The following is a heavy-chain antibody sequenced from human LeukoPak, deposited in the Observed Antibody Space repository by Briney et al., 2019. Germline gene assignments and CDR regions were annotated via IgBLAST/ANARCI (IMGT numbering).Heavy chain of an antibody. V-gene: IGHV3-7*01. J-gene: IGHJ5*02. Sequence: GGSLRLSCEASGFTFSAYWMGWARQTPGKGLEWVANIMKDGGTKTYLDSVKGRFTISRDNAKNLLYLQMNSLRAEDTAVYYCAREYSSSWYVRGRFDPWGQGTLVTVSS. D-gene: IGHD6-13*01. CDR1: GFTFSAYW. CDR3: AREYSSSWYVRGRFDP. CDR2: IMKDGGTK.